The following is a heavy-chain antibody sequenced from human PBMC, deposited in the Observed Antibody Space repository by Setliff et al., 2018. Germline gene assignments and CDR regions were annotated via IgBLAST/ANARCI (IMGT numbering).Heavy chain of an antibody. Sequence: GSLRLSCAASGFTFSTYAMHWVRQAPGKGLEWVGYIFYDGSEKYYADSVKGRFTISRDNSKNTVYLEMNNLRADDTAVYYCAGDPPRSDWCLDSWGQGTLVTVSS. CDR1: GFTFSTYA. J-gene: IGHJ4*02. CDR2: IFYDGSEK. CDR3: AGDPPRSDWCLDS. V-gene: IGHV3-33*08. D-gene: IGHD2-8*02.